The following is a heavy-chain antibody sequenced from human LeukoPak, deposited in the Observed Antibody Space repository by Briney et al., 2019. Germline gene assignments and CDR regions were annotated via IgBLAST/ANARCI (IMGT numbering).Heavy chain of an antibody. CDR3: AKDCLAFDSSGYHYFDY. V-gene: IGHV3-30*02. CDR1: GFTFSSYG. J-gene: IGHJ4*02. Sequence: GGSLRLTCAASGFTFSSYGMSWVRQAPGKGLEWVAFIRYDGSNKYYADSVKGRFTISRDNSKNTLYLQMNSLRAEDTAVYYCAKDCLAFDSSGYHYFDYWGQGTLVTVSS. CDR2: IRYDGSNK. D-gene: IGHD3-22*01.